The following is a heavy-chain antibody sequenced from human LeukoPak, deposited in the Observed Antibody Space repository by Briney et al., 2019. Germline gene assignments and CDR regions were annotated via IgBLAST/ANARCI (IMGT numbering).Heavy chain of an antibody. CDR2: ISYDGSNK. D-gene: IGHD6-13*01. V-gene: IGHV3-30*04. CDR1: GFTFSSYA. Sequence: GGSLRLSCAASGFTFSSYAMHWVRQAPGKGLEWVAVISYDGSNKYYADSVKGRFTISRDNSKNTLYLQMNSLRAEDTAVYYCAREDGSSWCPDYWSQGTLVTVSS. CDR3: AREDGSSWCPDY. J-gene: IGHJ4*02.